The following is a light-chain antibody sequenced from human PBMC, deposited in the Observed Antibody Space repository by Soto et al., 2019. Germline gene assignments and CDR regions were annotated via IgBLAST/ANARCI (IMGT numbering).Light chain of an antibody. V-gene: IGLV1-40*02. CDR2: GNS. CDR1: SSNIGAGYD. Sequence: VTQPPSVSGAPGQRVTISCTGSSSNIGAGYDVHWYQQLPGTAPKLLIYGNSNRPSGVPDRFSGSKSGTSASLAITGLQAEDEADYYCQSYDSSLSGWVFGGGTKLTVL. CDR3: QSYDSSLSGWV. J-gene: IGLJ3*02.